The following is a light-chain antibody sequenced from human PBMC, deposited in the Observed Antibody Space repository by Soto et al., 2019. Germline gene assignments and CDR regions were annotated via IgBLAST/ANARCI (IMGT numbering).Light chain of an antibody. Sequence: QSVLTQPASVSGSPGQSITISCTGTSSDVGGYNYVSWYQQHPGKAHKLMIYEVSNRPSGVSNRFSGSKSGNTASLTISGLQAEDEADYYCSSYPSSSTPFVFRTATKVTVL. V-gene: IGLV2-14*01. J-gene: IGLJ1*01. CDR3: SSYPSSSTPFV. CDR2: EVS. CDR1: SSDVGGYNY.